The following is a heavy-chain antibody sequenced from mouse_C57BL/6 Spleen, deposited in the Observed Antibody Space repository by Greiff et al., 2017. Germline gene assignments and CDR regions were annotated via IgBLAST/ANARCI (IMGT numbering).Heavy chain of an antibody. D-gene: IGHD1-1*01. J-gene: IGHJ1*03. CDR2: INYDGSST. CDR1: GFTFSDYY. Sequence: EVKLMESEGGLVQPGSSMKLSCTASGFTFSDYYMAWVRQVPEKGLEWVANINYDGSSTYYLDSLKSRFIISRDNAKNILYLQMSSLKSEDTATYYCAREGLLRGPLWYFDVWGTGTTVTVSS. V-gene: IGHV5-16*01. CDR3: AREGLLRGPLWYFDV.